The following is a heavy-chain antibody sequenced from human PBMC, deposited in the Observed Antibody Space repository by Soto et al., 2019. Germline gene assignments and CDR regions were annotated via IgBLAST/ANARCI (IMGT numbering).Heavy chain of an antibody. CDR3: AKVYYYDSSGYPDPHDAFDI. CDR1: GFTFSSYA. CDR2: ISGSGGST. Sequence: PGGSLRLSCAASGFTFSSYAMSWVRQAPGKGLEWASAISGSGGSTYYADSVKGRFTISRDNSKNTLYLQMNSLRAEDTAVYYCAKVYYYDSSGYPDPHDAFDIWGQGTMVTVSS. J-gene: IGHJ3*02. V-gene: IGHV3-23*01. D-gene: IGHD3-22*01.